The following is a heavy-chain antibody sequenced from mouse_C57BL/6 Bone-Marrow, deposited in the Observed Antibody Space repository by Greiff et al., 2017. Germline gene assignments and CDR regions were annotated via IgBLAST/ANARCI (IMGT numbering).Heavy chain of an antibody. CDR2: IYPGDGDT. D-gene: IGHD1-1*01. CDR3: ARNYFYFDY. Sequence: QVQLQQPGPELVKPGASVKISCKASGYAFSSSWMNWVKQRPGKGLEWIGRIYPGDGDTNYNGKFKGKATLTADKSSSTAYMQLSSLTSEDSAVYFCARNYFYFDYWGQGTTLTVSS. V-gene: IGHV1-82*01. J-gene: IGHJ2*01. CDR1: GYAFSSSW.